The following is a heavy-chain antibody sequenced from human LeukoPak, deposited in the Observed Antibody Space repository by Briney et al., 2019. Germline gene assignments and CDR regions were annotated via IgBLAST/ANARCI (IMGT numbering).Heavy chain of an antibody. J-gene: IGHJ3*02. V-gene: IGHV3-48*04. Sequence: PGGSLRLSCAASGFTFSSYGMSWVRQAPGKGLEWLSYISTSSNTIYYAESVKGRFTISRGNAKNSLYLQMNSLRAEDTAVYYCAREGQWRSFDIWGQGTMVTVSS. CDR2: ISTSSNTI. CDR1: GFTFSSYG. D-gene: IGHD6-19*01. CDR3: AREGQWRSFDI.